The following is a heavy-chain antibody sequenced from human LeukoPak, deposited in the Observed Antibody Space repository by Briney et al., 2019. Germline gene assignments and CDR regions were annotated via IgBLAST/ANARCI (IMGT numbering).Heavy chain of an antibody. CDR1: GGTFSSYA. D-gene: IGHD1-7*01. Sequence: SVKLSCKASGGTFSSYAISWVRQAPGQGLEWMGGIIPIFGTANYAQKFQGRVTITTDESTSTAYMELSSLRSEDTAVYYCARDQLELRGNWFDPWGQGTLVTVSS. CDR3: ARDQLELRGNWFDP. V-gene: IGHV1-69*05. J-gene: IGHJ5*02. CDR2: IIPIFGTA.